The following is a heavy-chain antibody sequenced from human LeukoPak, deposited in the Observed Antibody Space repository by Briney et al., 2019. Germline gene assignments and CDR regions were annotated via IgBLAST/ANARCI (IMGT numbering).Heavy chain of an antibody. V-gene: IGHV3-30*04. CDR2: IWYDGSNK. CDR3: ARVGQLVDY. D-gene: IGHD6-13*01. Sequence: PGGSLRLSCAASGFTFSSYAMHWVRQAPGKGLEWVAVIWYDGSNKYYADSVKGRFTISRDNAKNSLYLQMNSLRAEDTAVYYCARVGQLVDYWGQGTLVTVSS. CDR1: GFTFSSYA. J-gene: IGHJ4*02.